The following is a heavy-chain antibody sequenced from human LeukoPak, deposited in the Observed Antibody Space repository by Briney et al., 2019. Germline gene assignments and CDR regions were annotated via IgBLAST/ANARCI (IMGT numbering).Heavy chain of an antibody. CDR3: ARDSRSSLDP. Sequence: SETLSLTCAVSGGSITSGGYYWSWLRQHPGKGLEWIGYIYYSGSTNYNPSLKSRVTISVDTSKNQFSLKLSSVTAADTAVYYCARDSRSSLDPWGQGTLVTVSS. CDR2: IYYSGST. CDR1: GGSITSGGYY. V-gene: IGHV4-61*08. J-gene: IGHJ5*02.